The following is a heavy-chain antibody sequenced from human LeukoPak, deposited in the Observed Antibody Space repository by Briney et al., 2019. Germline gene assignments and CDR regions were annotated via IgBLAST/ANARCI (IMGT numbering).Heavy chain of an antibody. CDR3: AKVRKGVGAFDI. D-gene: IGHD3-16*01. Sequence: GGSLRLSCTVSGFTVSTNSMSWVRQAPGKGLEWVSFIYSDNTHYSDSVKGRFTISRDSSKNTLNLQMDSLRTEDTAVYYCAKVRKGVGAFDIWGQGIMVTVSS. V-gene: IGHV3-53*01. CDR1: GFTVSTNS. J-gene: IGHJ3*02. CDR2: IYSDNT.